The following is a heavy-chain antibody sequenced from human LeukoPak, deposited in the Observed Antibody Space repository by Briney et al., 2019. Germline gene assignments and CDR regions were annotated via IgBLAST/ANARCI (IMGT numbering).Heavy chain of an antibody. CDR2: ISWNSGSI. Sequence: GGSLRLSCAASGFTFDDYAMHWVRQAPGKGLEWVSGISWNSGSIGYADSVKGRFTISRDNAKNTLYLQMNSLRAEDTAVYYCAKDVMGYYYDSSGYYLDYWGQGTLVTVSS. D-gene: IGHD3-22*01. J-gene: IGHJ4*02. CDR3: AKDVMGYYYDSSGYYLDY. CDR1: GFTFDDYA. V-gene: IGHV3-9*01.